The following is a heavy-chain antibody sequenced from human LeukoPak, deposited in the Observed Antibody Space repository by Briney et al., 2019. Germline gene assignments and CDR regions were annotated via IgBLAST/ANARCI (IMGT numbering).Heavy chain of an antibody. CDR2: IYPGDSDT. D-gene: IGHD3-10*01. Sequence: GESLKISCKGSGYSFTSYWIGWVRQMPGKGLEWMGIIYPGDSDTRYSPSFQGQVTISADKSISTAYLQWSSLKASDTATYYCARHKNSGGSASQEFDPWGQGTLVTVSP. J-gene: IGHJ5*02. CDR3: ARHKNSGGSASQEFDP. V-gene: IGHV5-51*01. CDR1: GYSFTSYW.